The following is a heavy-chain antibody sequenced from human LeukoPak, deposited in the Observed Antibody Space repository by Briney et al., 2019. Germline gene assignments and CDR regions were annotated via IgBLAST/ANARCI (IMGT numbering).Heavy chain of an antibody. D-gene: IGHD5-18*01. CDR3: ARPLGGYSYGFGY. J-gene: IGHJ4*02. Sequence: SVKVSCKASGGTFSSYTISWVRQAPGQGLEWMGRIIPILGIANYAQKSQGRVTITTDESTSTAYMELSSLRSEDTAVYYCARPLGGYSYGFGYWGQGTLVTVSS. CDR1: GGTFSSYT. V-gene: IGHV1-69*02. CDR2: IIPILGIA.